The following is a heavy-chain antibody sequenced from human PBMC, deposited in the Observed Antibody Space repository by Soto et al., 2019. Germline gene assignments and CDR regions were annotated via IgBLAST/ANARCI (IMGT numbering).Heavy chain of an antibody. CDR3: AKDRHIVVVTATSKY. CDR2: ISGSGGST. CDR1: GYSFSNYW. D-gene: IGHD2-21*02. J-gene: IGHJ4*02. Sequence: PGESLKISCKGSGYSFSNYWIAWVRQAPGKGLEWVSAISGSGGSTYYADSVKGRFTISRDNSKNTLYLQMNSLRAEDTAVYYCAKDRHIVVVTATSKYWGQGTLVTVSS. V-gene: IGHV3-23*01.